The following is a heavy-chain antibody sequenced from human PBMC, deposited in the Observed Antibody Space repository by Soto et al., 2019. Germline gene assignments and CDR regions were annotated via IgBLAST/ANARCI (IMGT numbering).Heavy chain of an antibody. CDR2: ISYDGSNK. Sequence: QVQLVESGGGVVQPGRSLRLSCAASGFTFSSYGMHWVRQAPGKGLEWVAVISYDGSNKYYADSVKGRFTISRDNSKNTLYLQMYSLRAEDTAVYYCAKDRVGFGELIDYWGQGTLVTVSS. D-gene: IGHD3-10*01. CDR1: GFTFSSYG. V-gene: IGHV3-30*18. J-gene: IGHJ4*02. CDR3: AKDRVGFGELIDY.